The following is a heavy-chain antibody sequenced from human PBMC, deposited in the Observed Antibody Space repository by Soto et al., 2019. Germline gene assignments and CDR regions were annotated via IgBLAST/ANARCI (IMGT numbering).Heavy chain of an antibody. CDR3: AKTSGNSLYDY. CDR1: GYTFTSYA. V-gene: IGHV1-3*01. D-gene: IGHD3-3*01. J-gene: IGHJ4*02. Sequence: QVQLVQSGAEVKKPGASVKVSCKASGYTFTSYAMHWVRQAPGQRLEWMGWINAGNGNTKYSQKFQGTVTITRDTSASRAYMELSSLRSEDTAVYYWAKTSGNSLYDYWGQATLVPVSS. CDR2: INAGNGNT.